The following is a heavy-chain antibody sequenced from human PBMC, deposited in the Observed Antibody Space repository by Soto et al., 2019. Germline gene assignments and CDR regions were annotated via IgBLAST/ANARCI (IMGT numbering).Heavy chain of an antibody. CDR1: GFTFKNYG. D-gene: IGHD3-16*02. V-gene: IGHV3-33*01. Sequence: QVQLVESGGGVVQPGRSLSLSCAASGFTFKNYGMHWVRQAPGKGLEWVAIIWYDGSKEYYADSVKGRFTISKDNSKNILYLQMNSLRVEDTGVYYCATSQPGVMVADWGQGTQVTVSS. J-gene: IGHJ4*02. CDR2: IWYDGSKE. CDR3: ATSQPGVMVAD.